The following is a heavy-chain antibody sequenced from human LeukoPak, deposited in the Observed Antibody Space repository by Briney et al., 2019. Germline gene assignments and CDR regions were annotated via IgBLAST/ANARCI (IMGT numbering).Heavy chain of an antibody. Sequence: SETLSLTCTVSGGSISSYYWSWLRQPPGKGLEWVGYIYYSGSTNYNPSLKSRVTISVDTSKNQFSLKLSSVTAADTAVYYCAREGGSGSNAFDIWGQGTMVTVSS. D-gene: IGHD3-10*01. J-gene: IGHJ3*02. CDR2: IYYSGST. CDR1: GGSISSYY. CDR3: AREGGSGSNAFDI. V-gene: IGHV4-59*01.